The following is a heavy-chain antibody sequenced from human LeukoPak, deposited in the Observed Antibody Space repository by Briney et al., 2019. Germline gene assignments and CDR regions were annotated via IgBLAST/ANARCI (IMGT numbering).Heavy chain of an antibody. J-gene: IGHJ4*02. Sequence: SETLSHTCAVSGGSISSGGYSWSWIRQPPGKGLEWIGYIYHSGSTYYNPSLKSRVTISVDRSKNQFSLKLSSVTAADTAVYYCAARSLEYYYDSSGYQEYFDYWGQGTLVTVSS. V-gene: IGHV4-30-2*01. CDR3: AARSLEYYYDSSGYQEYFDY. D-gene: IGHD3-22*01. CDR2: IYHSGST. CDR1: GGSISSGGYS.